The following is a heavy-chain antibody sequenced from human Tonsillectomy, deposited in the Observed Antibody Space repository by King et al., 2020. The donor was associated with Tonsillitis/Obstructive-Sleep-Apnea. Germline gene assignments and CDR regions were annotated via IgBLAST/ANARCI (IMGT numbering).Heavy chain of an antibody. D-gene: IGHD6-13*01. Sequence: VQLVESGGGLVQPGGSLRLSCAASGFTFSSYAMHWVRQAPGKGLEYVSAISSNGGSTYYANSVKGRFTISRDNSKNTLYLQMGSLRVEDMAVYYCASSRGSSSPDGSFDYWGQGTLVTVSS. V-gene: IGHV3-64*01. CDR1: GFTFSSYA. CDR2: ISSNGGST. J-gene: IGHJ4*02. CDR3: ASSRGSSSPDGSFDY.